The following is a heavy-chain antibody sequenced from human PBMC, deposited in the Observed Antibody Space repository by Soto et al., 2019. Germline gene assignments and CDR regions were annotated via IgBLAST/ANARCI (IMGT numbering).Heavy chain of an antibody. Sequence: ASVKVSCKASGYTFTSYGISWVRQAPGQGLEWMGWISAYNGNTNYAQKLQGRVTMTTDTSTSTAYMELRSLRSDDTAVYYCARDLSPPMVRGVIIPIYGMDVWGQGTTVTVSS. J-gene: IGHJ6*02. CDR1: GYTFTSYG. CDR3: ARDLSPPMVRGVIIPIYGMDV. CDR2: ISAYNGNT. V-gene: IGHV1-18*01. D-gene: IGHD3-10*01.